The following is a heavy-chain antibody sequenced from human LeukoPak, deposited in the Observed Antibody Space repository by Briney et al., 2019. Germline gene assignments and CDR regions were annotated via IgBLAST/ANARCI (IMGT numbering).Heavy chain of an antibody. CDR1: GDSVSNNSAA. CDR2: PYYRSKWYN. V-gene: IGHV6-1*01. J-gene: IGHJ4*02. Sequence: SQTLSLTYALSGDSVSNNSAAWSWIRQSPSRGLQWLGRPYYRSKWYNDYAVSVKSRITINPDTSKNQFSLQLNSVTPEDTAVYYCASGVYSDDPFDYWGQGTLVTVSS. D-gene: IGHD5-12*01. CDR3: ASGVYSDDPFDY.